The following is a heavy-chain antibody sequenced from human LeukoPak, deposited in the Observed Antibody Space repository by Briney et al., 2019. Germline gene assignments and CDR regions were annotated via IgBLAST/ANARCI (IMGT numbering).Heavy chain of an antibody. CDR1: GFSFSNYY. J-gene: IGHJ5*02. CDR3: ARGRSLYGSGNWFDP. CDR2: IYHSGST. V-gene: IGHV4-4*02. D-gene: IGHD3-10*01. Sequence: GSLRLSCAASGFSFSNYYMSWVRQPPGKGLEWIGEIYHSGSTNYNPSLKSRVTISVDKSKNQFSLKLSSVTAADTAVYYCARGRSLYGSGNWFDPWGQGTLVTVSS.